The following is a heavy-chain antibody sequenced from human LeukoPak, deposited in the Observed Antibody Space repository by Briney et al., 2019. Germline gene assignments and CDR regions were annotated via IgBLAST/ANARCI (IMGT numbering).Heavy chain of an antibody. Sequence: PSETLSLTCTVSGVSISSYYWSWIRQPPGKVLEWIGYIYYSGSTNYNPSLKSRVTISVDTSKNQFSLKLSSVTAADTAVYYCARKGIAAAGTFDPWGQGTLVTVSS. D-gene: IGHD6-13*01. CDR3: ARKGIAAAGTFDP. J-gene: IGHJ5*02. CDR1: GVSISSYY. CDR2: IYYSGST. V-gene: IGHV4-59*01.